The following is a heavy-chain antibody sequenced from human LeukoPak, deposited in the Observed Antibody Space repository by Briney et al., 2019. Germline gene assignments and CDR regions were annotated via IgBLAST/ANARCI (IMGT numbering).Heavy chain of an antibody. CDR3: AKDANYFDSGSYLIPFDF. J-gene: IGHJ4*02. CDR2: ISDIDGST. D-gene: IGHD3-22*01. Sequence: GGPLRLSCATSGSIFSSYAMSWVRQAPGKGLEWVSSISDIDGSTHYADSVKGRFTISRDNSKNTLYLQMNSLRTEDTAVYHCAKDANYFDSGSYLIPFDFWGQGTLVTVSS. V-gene: IGHV3-23*01. CDR1: GSIFSSYA.